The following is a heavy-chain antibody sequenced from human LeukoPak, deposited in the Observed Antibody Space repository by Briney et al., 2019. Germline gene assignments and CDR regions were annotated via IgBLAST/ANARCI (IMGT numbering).Heavy chain of an antibody. Sequence: GGSLRLSCAASGFTFSNYFMGWVRQAPGKGLEWVSYISSSGSTIYYADSVKGRFTISRDNAKNSLYLQMNSLRAEDTAVYYCARFSYYYGMDVWGQGTTVTVSS. CDR3: ARFSYYYGMDV. CDR1: GFTFSNYF. J-gene: IGHJ6*02. CDR2: ISSSGSTI. V-gene: IGHV3-11*01.